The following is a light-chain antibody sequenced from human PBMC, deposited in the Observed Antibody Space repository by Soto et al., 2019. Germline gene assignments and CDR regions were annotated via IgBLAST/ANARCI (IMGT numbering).Light chain of an antibody. CDR3: CSYAGSSTFYV. CDR2: EAG. J-gene: IGLJ1*01. V-gene: IGLV2-23*02. CDR1: SSDVGSYNL. Sequence: QSALTQPASVSGSPGQSITISCTGTSSDVGSYNLVSWYQQHPGKAPKLMIYEAGKRPSGVSYRFSGSKSGNTASLTISGLQAEDEADYYCCSYAGSSTFYVFGTGTKVTVL.